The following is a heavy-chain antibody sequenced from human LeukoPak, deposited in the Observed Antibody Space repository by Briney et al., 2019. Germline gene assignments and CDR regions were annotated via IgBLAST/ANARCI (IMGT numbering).Heavy chain of an antibody. D-gene: IGHD6-13*01. Sequence: SGASLRLSCAASGFTFSSYGMHWVRQAPGKGLEWVAVIWYDGSNKYYTDSVKGRFTISRDNSKNTLYLQMNSLRAEDTAVYYCARVSSWSRPFDYWGQGTLVTVSS. CDR3: ARVSSWSRPFDY. J-gene: IGHJ4*02. CDR1: GFTFSSYG. V-gene: IGHV3-33*01. CDR2: IWYDGSNK.